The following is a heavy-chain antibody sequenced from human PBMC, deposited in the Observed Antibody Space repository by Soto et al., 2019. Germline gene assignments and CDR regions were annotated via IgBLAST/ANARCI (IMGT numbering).Heavy chain of an antibody. D-gene: IGHD3-3*01. V-gene: IGHV3-23*01. Sequence: EVQLLESGGGLVQPGGSLRLSCAASGFTFSSYAMSWVRQAPGKGLEWVSAISGSGGSTYYADSVKGRFTISRDNSKNTLYLQMHSLRAEDTAVYYCAKDQGRITIFGVVIAPTDFDYWGQGTLVTVSS. CDR3: AKDQGRITIFGVVIAPTDFDY. J-gene: IGHJ4*02. CDR1: GFTFSSYA. CDR2: ISGSGGST.